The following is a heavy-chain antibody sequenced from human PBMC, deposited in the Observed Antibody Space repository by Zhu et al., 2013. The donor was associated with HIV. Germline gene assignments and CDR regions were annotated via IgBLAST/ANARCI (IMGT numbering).Heavy chain of an antibody. J-gene: IGHJ4*02. CDR3: ASITVTSYF. V-gene: IGHV1-46*01. D-gene: IGHD4-17*01. Sequence: QVQLVQSGAEVKKPGASVKVSCKASGYTFTSYYMNWVRQAPGQGLEWIGIINPSGDSTSYVQKFQGRLTMTTDTSTSTVYMELSSLRSEDTAVYYCASITVTSYFWGQGTLVTVSS. CDR1: GYTFTSYY. CDR2: INPSGDST.